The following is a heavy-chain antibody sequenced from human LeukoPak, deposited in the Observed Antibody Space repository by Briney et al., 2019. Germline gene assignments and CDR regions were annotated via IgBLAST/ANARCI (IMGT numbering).Heavy chain of an antibody. J-gene: IGHJ5*02. CDR2: TNEDGSYA. Sequence: PGGSLRLSCAASGFTLSSYWVHWVRQPPGKGLMWLSRTNEDGSYADYADSVRGRFTISRDNAKNTVYLQMNSLRTEDTAVYLCGRINYNGDSWGRGTLVTVSS. CDR3: GRINYNGDS. D-gene: IGHD3-10*01. V-gene: IGHV3-74*01. CDR1: GFTLSSYW.